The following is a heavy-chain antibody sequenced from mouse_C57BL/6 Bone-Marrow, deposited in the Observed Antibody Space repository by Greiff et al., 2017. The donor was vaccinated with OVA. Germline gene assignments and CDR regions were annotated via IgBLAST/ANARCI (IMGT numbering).Heavy chain of an antibody. V-gene: IGHV1-55*01. CDR1: GYTFTSYW. CDR2: IYPGSGST. J-gene: IGHJ3*01. CDR3: ALYYDYPPWFAY. Sequence: VQLQQPGAELVKPGASVKMSCKASGYTFTSYWITWVKQRPGQGLEWIGDIYPGSGSTNYNEKFKSKATLTVDTSSRTAYMQLSSLTSEDSAVYYCALYYDYPPWFAYWGQGTLVTVSA. D-gene: IGHD2-4*01.